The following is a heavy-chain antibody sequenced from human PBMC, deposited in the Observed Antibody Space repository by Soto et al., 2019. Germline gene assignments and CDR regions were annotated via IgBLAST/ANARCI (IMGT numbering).Heavy chain of an antibody. CDR2: ISPIFGTA. J-gene: IGHJ6*02. CDR3: ARDIRGVVTTVTTGYYCGMDV. D-gene: IGHD4-17*01. V-gene: IGHV1-69*13. Sequence: GASVKVSFKASGGPFSRYAISWVRQAPGQGLEWIGGISPIFGTANYAQKFQVRVTITADESTSTAYMELSSLRSEDTAVYYCARDIRGVVTTVTTGYYCGMDVWGQGTTVTFSS. CDR1: GGPFSRYA.